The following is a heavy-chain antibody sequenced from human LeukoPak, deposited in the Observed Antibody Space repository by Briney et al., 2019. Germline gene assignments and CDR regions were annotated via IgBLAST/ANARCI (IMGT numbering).Heavy chain of an antibody. D-gene: IGHD3-3*01. CDR3: ARDRSYDFWSGYSTPDY. J-gene: IGHJ4*02. CDR1: GFTFSSYG. Sequence: GGSLRLSCAASGFTFSSYGMHWVRQAPGKGLEWVAVIWYDGSNEYYADSVKGRFTISRDNSKNTLDLQMNSLRAEDTAVYYCARDRSYDFWSGYSTPDYWGQGTLVTVSS. V-gene: IGHV3-33*01. CDR2: IWYDGSNE.